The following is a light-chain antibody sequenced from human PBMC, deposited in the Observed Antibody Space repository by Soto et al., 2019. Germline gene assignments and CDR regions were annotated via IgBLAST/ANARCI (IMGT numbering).Light chain of an antibody. Sequence: EIVLTQSPGTLPLSPGERVTLSCRASQSIMNNYLAWYQQKPGQAPRLLIYGASSRVTGIPDRFSGSGSGTDFTLTISRLEPEDFAVYRCQQYGSSPITFGQGTRLEIK. CDR3: QQYGSSPIT. J-gene: IGKJ5*01. V-gene: IGKV3-20*01. CDR2: GAS. CDR1: QSIMNNY.